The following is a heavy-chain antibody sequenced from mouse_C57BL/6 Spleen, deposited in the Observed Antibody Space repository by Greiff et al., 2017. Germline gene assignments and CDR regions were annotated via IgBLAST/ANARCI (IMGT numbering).Heavy chain of an antibody. CDR1: GYTFTSYW. Sequence: QVQLQQPGAELVKPGASVKLSCKASGYTFTSYWMHWVKQRPGQGLEWIGMIHPNSGSTNYNEKFKSKATLTVDNSSSTAYMQLSSLTSEDSAVYYCARFWDVGAMDYWGQGTSVTVSS. CDR3: ARFWDVGAMDY. J-gene: IGHJ4*01. CDR2: IHPNSGST. V-gene: IGHV1-64*01. D-gene: IGHD4-1*01.